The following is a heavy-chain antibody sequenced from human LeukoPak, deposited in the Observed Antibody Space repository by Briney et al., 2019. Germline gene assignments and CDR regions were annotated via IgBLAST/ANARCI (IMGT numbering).Heavy chain of an antibody. J-gene: IGHJ4*02. CDR1: GFSFSDFSDYY. CDR3: ARGGYYNILTGFRGRFLGFDY. CDR2: ISAISTTI. V-gene: IGHV3-11*04. Sequence: PGGSLRLSCEASGFSFSDFSDYYMSWIRQAPGKGLEWVSYISAISTTIHYADSVKGRFTISRDNSKNTLFLQMNSLRPEDTAVYYCARGGYYNILTGFRGRFLGFDYWGQGTLVTVSS. D-gene: IGHD3-9*01.